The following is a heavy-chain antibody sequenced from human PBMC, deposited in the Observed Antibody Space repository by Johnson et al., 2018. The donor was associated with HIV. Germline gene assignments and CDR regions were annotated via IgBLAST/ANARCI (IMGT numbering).Heavy chain of an antibody. CDR3: ARDQGVRRVVVFDDAFDV. J-gene: IGHJ3*01. V-gene: IGHV3-11*04. D-gene: IGHD2-15*01. Sequence: QVQLVESGGGLVKPGGSLRLSCAASGLIFSDYYMSWIRQAPGKGLEWVSSISGSSSAMYYADSVKGRFTISRDNARTSLYLQMSSLRAEDTAVYYCARDQGVRRVVVFDDAFDVWGQGTMVTVSS. CDR2: ISGSSSAM. CDR1: GLIFSDYY.